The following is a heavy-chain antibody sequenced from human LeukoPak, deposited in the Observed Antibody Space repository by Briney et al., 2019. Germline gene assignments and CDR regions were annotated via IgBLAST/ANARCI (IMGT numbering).Heavy chain of an antibody. D-gene: IGHD3-22*01. V-gene: IGHV3-23*01. J-gene: IGHJ4*02. CDR3: AKSLIVVVITPPEDY. Sequence: SGGSLRLSCAASGFTFSKYGMPWVRQAPGKGLEWVSAISGSGGSTYYADSVKGRFTISRDNSKNTLYLQMNSLRAEDTAVYYCAKSLIVVVITPPEDYWGQGTLVTVSS. CDR1: GFTFSKYG. CDR2: ISGSGGST.